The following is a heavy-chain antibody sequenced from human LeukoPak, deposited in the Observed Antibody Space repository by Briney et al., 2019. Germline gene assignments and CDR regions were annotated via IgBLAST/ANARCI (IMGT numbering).Heavy chain of an antibody. CDR1: GGSISSSSYY. CDR3: ARSSGWYSYFDY. Sequence: SETLSLTCTVSGGSISSSSYYWGWIRQPPGKGLEWIGSIYYSGSTYYNPSLRSRVTISLDTSTNQFSLKLTSMTAADTAVYYCARSSGWYSYFDYWGQGTLVTVSS. J-gene: IGHJ4*02. CDR2: IYYSGST. D-gene: IGHD6-19*01. V-gene: IGHV4-39*07.